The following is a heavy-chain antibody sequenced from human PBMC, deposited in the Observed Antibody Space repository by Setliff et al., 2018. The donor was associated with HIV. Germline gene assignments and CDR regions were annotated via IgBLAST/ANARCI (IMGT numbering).Heavy chain of an antibody. CDR1: RTTFSGYG. CDR3: AKSLLVAGNDY. Sequence: SGGSLRLSCRGFRTTFSGYGLNWVRQAPGKGLEWVAVISFDGSSKYYADSVKGRFTISRDNSKNTLYLQMISLRADDTAVYYCAKSLLVAGNDYWGQGTLVTVSS. V-gene: IGHV3-30*18. D-gene: IGHD2-8*02. J-gene: IGHJ4*02. CDR2: ISFDGSSK.